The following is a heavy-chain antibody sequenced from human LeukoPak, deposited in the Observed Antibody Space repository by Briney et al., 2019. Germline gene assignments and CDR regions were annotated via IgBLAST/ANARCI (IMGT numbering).Heavy chain of an antibody. CDR1: GGTFSSYA. CDR3: ARNSGSPPRWFDP. D-gene: IGHD1-26*01. J-gene: IGHJ5*02. V-gene: IGHV1-18*01. Sequence: ASVEVSCKASGGTFSSYAISWVRQAPGQGLEWMGWISAYNGNTNYAQKLQGRVTMTTDTSTSTAYMELRSLRSDDTAVYYCARNSGSPPRWFDPWGQGTLVTVSS. CDR2: ISAYNGNT.